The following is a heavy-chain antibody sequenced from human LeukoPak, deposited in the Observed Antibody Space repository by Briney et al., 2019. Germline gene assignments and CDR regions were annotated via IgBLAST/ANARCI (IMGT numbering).Heavy chain of an antibody. V-gene: IGHV3-23*01. CDR1: GFTFSAYA. Sequence: GGSLRLSCAASGFTFSAYAMTWVRQAPGKGLEWVSSLTVTGGSTYYADSIKGRFTISRDNSKNTLYLQMNSLGAEDMAVYYCAKDLVAYYDILTGSMETGFGYWGQGTLVTVSS. J-gene: IGHJ4*02. CDR3: AKDLVAYYDILTGSMETGFGY. D-gene: IGHD3-9*01. CDR2: LTVTGGST.